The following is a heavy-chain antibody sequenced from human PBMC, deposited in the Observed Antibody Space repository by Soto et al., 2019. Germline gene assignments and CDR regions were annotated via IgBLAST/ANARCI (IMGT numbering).Heavy chain of an antibody. J-gene: IGHJ4*02. CDR2: INPSGGST. Sequence: GASVKVSCKASGYTFTSYYMHWVRQAPGQGLEWMGIINPSGGSTSYAQKFQGGVTMTRDTSTSTVYMELSSLRSEDTAVYYCARASEHDSSGYYYAETGYYFDYWGQGTLVTVSS. CDR1: GYTFTSYY. D-gene: IGHD3-22*01. V-gene: IGHV1-46*01. CDR3: ARASEHDSSGYYYAETGYYFDY.